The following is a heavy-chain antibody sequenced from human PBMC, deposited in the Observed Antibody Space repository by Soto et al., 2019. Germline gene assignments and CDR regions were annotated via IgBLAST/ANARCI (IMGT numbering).Heavy chain of an antibody. D-gene: IGHD6-6*01. CDR2: ISYDGSDK. CDR1: GFTFSSYG. Sequence: GGSLRLSCAASGFTFSSYGMHWVRQAPGKGLEWVAVISYDGSDKYYADSVKGRFTFSRANAKTLLYLQMKSLIAEDTAVYYCARSSTFYDYWGQGTPVTVSS. CDR3: ARSSTFYDY. V-gene: IGHV3-33*08. J-gene: IGHJ4*02.